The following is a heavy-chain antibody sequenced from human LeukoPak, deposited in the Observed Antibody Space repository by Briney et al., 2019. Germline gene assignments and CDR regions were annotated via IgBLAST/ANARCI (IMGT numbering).Heavy chain of an antibody. CDR1: GFTFTNAW. V-gene: IGHV3-15*07. D-gene: IGHD1-7*01. CDR3: TTHSVTVSGTHF. Sequence: GGALRLSCVASGFTFTNAWMTWGRPSPGMGLEWGGRIKSNTNGGTSDYAAPVKGRFAISRDDSKNTLYLQMNSLKPEDTAMYYCTTHSVTVSGTHFWGQGALVTVSS. J-gene: IGHJ4*01. CDR2: IKSNTNGGTS.